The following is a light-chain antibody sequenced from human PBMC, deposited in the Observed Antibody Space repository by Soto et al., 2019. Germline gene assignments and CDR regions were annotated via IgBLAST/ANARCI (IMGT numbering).Light chain of an antibody. J-gene: IGKJ1*01. V-gene: IGKV2-28*01. CDR2: LGS. Sequence: DIVMTQSPLSLPVTPGEPSAISCRSSQSLLHSNGYNYLDCYLQKPGQSSQLLIYLGSNRASRVPDRFSGSGSGTDFTRKISMVSAEDVGVYCCMQALRPRTFGQGTKVDIK. CDR3: MQALRPRT. CDR1: QSLLHSNGYNY.